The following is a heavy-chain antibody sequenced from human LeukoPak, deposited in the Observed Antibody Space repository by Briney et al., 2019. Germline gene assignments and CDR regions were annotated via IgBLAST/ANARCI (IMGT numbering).Heavy chain of an antibody. Sequence: PGGSLSLSCAASGFTFSSYEMNWVRQAPGKGLEWVSSISSSSSYIYYADSVKGRFTISRDNAKNSLYLQMNSLIFEDTAIYYCASGSNYYDSSGWENYWGQGTLVTVSS. CDR2: ISSSSSYI. CDR1: GFTFSSYE. D-gene: IGHD3-22*01. V-gene: IGHV3-21*01. J-gene: IGHJ4*02. CDR3: ASGSNYYDSSGWENY.